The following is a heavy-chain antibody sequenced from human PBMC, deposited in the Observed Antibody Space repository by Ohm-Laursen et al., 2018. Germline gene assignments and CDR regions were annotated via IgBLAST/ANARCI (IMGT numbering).Heavy chain of an antibody. J-gene: IGHJ4*02. CDR3: AKDRRYTYGSFDY. CDR2: TSYDRINQ. Sequence: SLRLSCSASGFTFSSYDVHWVRQAPGKGLEWVALTSYDRINQYYADSVKGRFTISRDNSRNTVYLQMNSLRVEDTAIYYCAKDRRYTYGSFDYWGQGTLVAVSS. CDR1: GFTFSSYD. V-gene: IGHV3-30*18. D-gene: IGHD5-18*01.